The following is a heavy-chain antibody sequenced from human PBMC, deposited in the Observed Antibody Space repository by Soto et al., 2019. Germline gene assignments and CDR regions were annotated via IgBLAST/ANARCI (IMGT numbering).Heavy chain of an antibody. Sequence: QVQLVQSGAEVKKPGSSVKVSCKASGGTFSSYAISWVRQAPGQGLEWMGGIIPIFGTANYAQKFQGRVTITADESTSTAYMELSILRSEDTAVYYCARDLKYGPGGGSSSLPARYYFDYWGQGTLVTVSS. J-gene: IGHJ4*02. CDR1: GGTFSSYA. D-gene: IGHD6-6*01. CDR2: IIPIFGTA. CDR3: ARDLKYGPGGGSSSLPARYYFDY. V-gene: IGHV1-69*01.